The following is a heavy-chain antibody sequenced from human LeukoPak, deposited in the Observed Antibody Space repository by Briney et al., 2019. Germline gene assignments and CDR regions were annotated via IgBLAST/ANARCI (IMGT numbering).Heavy chain of an antibody. CDR3: ARLDYGGHYFDY. CDR1: GGSISSSGYY. CDR2: IYHTGNT. J-gene: IGHJ4*02. D-gene: IGHD4-17*01. Sequence: SSQTLSLTCTVSGGSISSSGYYWSWIRQHPEKGLEWIAYIYHTGNTFYNPSLTSRVTISVDTSKNQFSLKLSSVTAADTAVYYCARLDYGGHYFDYWGQGTLVTVSS. V-gene: IGHV4-31*03.